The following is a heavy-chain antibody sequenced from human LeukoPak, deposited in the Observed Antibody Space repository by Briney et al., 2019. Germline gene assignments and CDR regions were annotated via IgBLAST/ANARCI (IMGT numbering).Heavy chain of an antibody. Sequence: GGSLRLSCAASGFTFGSYWMHWVRQVPGKGLVWVSRINSDGSSTSYADSVKGRFTIPRDNTKNTLYLQMNSLRAGDTAVYYCALCSLRYSSGSYVFDYWGQGALVTVSS. CDR3: ALCSLRYSSGSYVFDY. CDR2: INSDGSST. V-gene: IGHV3-74*01. CDR1: GFTFGSYW. D-gene: IGHD6-19*01. J-gene: IGHJ4*02.